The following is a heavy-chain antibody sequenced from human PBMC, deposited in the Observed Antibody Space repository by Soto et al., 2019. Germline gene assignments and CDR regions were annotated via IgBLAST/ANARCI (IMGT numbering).Heavy chain of an antibody. CDR3: ARERGYSYGYPPYYHGMDV. D-gene: IGHD5-18*01. J-gene: IGHJ6*02. Sequence: SVKVSCKASGVTFSSYAISWVRQAPVQGLEWMGGIIPIFGTANYAQKFQGRVTITADKSTSTAYMELSSLRSENTAVYYCARERGYSYGYPPYYHGMDVWGQGTTVTVSS. V-gene: IGHV1-69*06. CDR1: GVTFSSYA. CDR2: IIPIFGTA.